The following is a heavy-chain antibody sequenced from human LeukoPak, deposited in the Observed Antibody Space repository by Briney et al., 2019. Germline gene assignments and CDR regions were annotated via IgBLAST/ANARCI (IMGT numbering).Heavy chain of an antibody. Sequence: ETLSLTCTVSGGSISSSSYYWGWIRQAPGKGLEWVSSISSSSSYIYYADSVKGRFTISRDNAKNSLYLQMNSLRAEDTAVYYCASPGRGYWGQGTLVTVSS. CDR3: ASPGRGY. J-gene: IGHJ4*02. CDR1: GGSISSSS. D-gene: IGHD7-27*01. V-gene: IGHV3-21*01. CDR2: ISSSSSYI.